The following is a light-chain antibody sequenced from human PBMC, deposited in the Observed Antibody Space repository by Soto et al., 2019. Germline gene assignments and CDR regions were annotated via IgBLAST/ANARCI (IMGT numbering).Light chain of an antibody. CDR3: QQYNEWPPLT. J-gene: IGKJ5*01. CDR2: GAS. Sequence: EIVMTQSPATLSVSPGERATLSCRASQSVGRTLAWYQQKPGQAPRLLIYGASTRATGIPARFSGSGSGTEFTLPISSLQSEDFAVYYCQQYNEWPPLTFGQGTRLEIK. V-gene: IGKV3-15*01. CDR1: QSVGRT.